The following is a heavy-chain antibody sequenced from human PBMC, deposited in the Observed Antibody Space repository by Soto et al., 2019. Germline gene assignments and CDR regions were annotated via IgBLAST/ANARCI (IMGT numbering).Heavy chain of an antibody. Sequence: QVQLVESGGGVVQPGRSLRLSCAASGFTFSSYGMHWVRQAPGKGLEWVAVISYDGSNKFYADSVKGRFTISRDNSKNTRYLQMNSLRAEDTAVYYCAKDLDYPYYFDYWGQGTLVTVSS. V-gene: IGHV3-30*18. J-gene: IGHJ4*02. CDR1: GFTFSSYG. CDR2: ISYDGSNK. CDR3: AKDLDYPYYFDY. D-gene: IGHD5-12*01.